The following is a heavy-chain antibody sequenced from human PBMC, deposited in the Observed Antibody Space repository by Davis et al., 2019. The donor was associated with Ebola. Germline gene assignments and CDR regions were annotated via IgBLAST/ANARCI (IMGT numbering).Heavy chain of an antibody. CDR2: IYYSGST. CDR1: GGSISSSSYY. D-gene: IGHD5-12*01. J-gene: IGHJ4*02. CDR3: ARDLATTGPDY. V-gene: IGHV4-39*07. Sequence: PSETLSLTCTVSGGSISSSSYYWGWIRQPPGKGLEWIGSIYYSGSTYYNPSLKSRVTISVDTSKNQFSLKLSSVTAADTAVYYCARDLATTGPDYWGQGTLVTVSS.